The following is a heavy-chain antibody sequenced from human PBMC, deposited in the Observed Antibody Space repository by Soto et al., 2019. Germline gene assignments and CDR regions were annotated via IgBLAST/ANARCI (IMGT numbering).Heavy chain of an antibody. D-gene: IGHD2-15*01. CDR1: GGSISSGGYY. V-gene: IGHV4-31*03. CDR3: ARVVRLRPRYGMDV. Sequence: SETLSPTCTVSGGSISSGGYYWSWIRQHPGKGLEWIGYTFYSGATYYNPSLKSRTIISVDTSKNQFSLTLTSLTAADTAVYYCARVVRLRPRYGMDVWGQGTTVTVSS. CDR2: TFYSGAT. J-gene: IGHJ6*02.